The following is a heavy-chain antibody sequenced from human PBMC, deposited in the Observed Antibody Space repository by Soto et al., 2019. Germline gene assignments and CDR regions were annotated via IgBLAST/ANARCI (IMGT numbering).Heavy chain of an antibody. V-gene: IGHV3-11*01. CDR3: ARDSVTIFGVVTPFDY. CDR1: GFTFSDYY. D-gene: IGHD3-3*01. Sequence: QVQLVESGGGLVKPGGSLSLSCAASGFTFSDYYMSWIRQAPGKGLEWVAYISSSGSTIYYADSVKGRFTISRDNAKNSLYLQMNRLRAEDTAVYYCARDSVTIFGVVTPFDYWGQGTLVTVSS. CDR2: ISSSGSTI. J-gene: IGHJ4*02.